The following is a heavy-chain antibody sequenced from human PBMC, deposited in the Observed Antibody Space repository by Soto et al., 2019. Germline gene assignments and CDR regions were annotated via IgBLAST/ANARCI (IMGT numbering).Heavy chain of an antibody. CDR1: GFTFRNYD. V-gene: IGHV3-13*05. CDR3: ARTDRDFYGLDV. CDR2: ISAAGDP. Sequence: EVQLVESGGGLVQPGGSLRLSCEASGFTFRNYDMHWVRQGTGKGLEWVSGISAAGDPDYADSVEGRFTISRENAQNSCFLQMNSLRVGDTAVYYCARTDRDFYGLDVW. J-gene: IGHJ6*01.